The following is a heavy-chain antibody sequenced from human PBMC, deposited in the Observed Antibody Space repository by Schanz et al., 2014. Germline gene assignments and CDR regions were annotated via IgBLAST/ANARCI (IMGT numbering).Heavy chain of an antibody. CDR2: IYSGIGA. J-gene: IGHJ4*02. D-gene: IGHD3-9*01. V-gene: IGHV3-66*01. Sequence: EGQLAESGGGLVQPGGSLRLSCAVSGFTVSSNHMSWVRQAPGKGLEWVSVIYSGIGAYYADSVKGRFTISRDNSKNILYLQMNSLRAEDTAVYYCARDSRPNYDFLTAYYSIDYWGQGTLVTVSS. CDR1: GFTVSSNH. CDR3: ARDSRPNYDFLTAYYSIDY.